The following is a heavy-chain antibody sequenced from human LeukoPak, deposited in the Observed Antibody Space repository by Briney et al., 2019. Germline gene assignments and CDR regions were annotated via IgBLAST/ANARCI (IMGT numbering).Heavy chain of an antibody. J-gene: IGHJ5*02. CDR1: GGSISSGSYY. CDR2: IYTSGST. CDR3: ARAEGDFWSGYYSHWFDP. Sequence: SETLSLTCTVSGGSISSGSYYWSWIRQPAGKGLEWIGRIYTSGSTNYNPSLKSRVTISVDTSKNQFSLKLSSVTAADTAVYYCARAEGDFWSGYYSHWFDPWGQGTLVTVSS. D-gene: IGHD3-3*01. V-gene: IGHV4-61*02.